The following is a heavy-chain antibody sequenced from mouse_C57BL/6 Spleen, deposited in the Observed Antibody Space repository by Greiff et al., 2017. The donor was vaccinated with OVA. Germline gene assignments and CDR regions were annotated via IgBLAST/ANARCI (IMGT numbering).Heavy chain of an antibody. CDR1: GFTFSDYG. D-gene: IGHD1-1*01. CDR2: ISSGSSTI. CDR3: ATTVVAGDYYYAMDY. J-gene: IGHJ4*01. V-gene: IGHV5-17*01. Sequence: EVKVVESGGGLVKPGGSLKLSCAASGFTFSDYGMHWVRQAPEKGLEWVAYISSGSSTIYYADTVKGRFTISRDNAKNTLFLQMTSLRSEDTAMYYCATTVVAGDYYYAMDYWGQGTSVTVSS.